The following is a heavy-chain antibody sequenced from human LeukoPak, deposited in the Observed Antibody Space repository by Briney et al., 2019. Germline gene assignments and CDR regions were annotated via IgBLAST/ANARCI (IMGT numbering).Heavy chain of an antibody. V-gene: IGHV3-7*01. CDR3: ARDPTIFGVVIIDYYYMDA. J-gene: IGHJ6*03. D-gene: IGHD3-3*01. CDR2: IKQDGSEK. Sequence: GGSLRLSCAASGFTFSSYWMSWVRQAPGKGLEWVANIKQDGSEKYYVDSVKGRFTISRDNAKNSLYLQMNSLRAEDTAVYYCARDPTIFGVVIIDYYYMDAWGKGTTVTVSS. CDR1: GFTFSSYW.